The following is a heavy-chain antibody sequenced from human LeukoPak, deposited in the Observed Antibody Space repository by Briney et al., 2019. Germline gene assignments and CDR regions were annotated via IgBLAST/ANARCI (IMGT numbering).Heavy chain of an antibody. V-gene: IGHV3-64*04. Sequence: GGSLRLSCSASGFTFSSYAMHWVRQAPGKGLEYVSAISSNGGSTYYADSVKGRFTISRDNSKNTLYLQMNSLRAEDTAVYYCARVAGHDIRGLITYYFDDWGQGTLVTVSS. J-gene: IGHJ4*02. CDR1: GFTFSSYA. CDR3: ARVAGHDIRGLITYYFDD. CDR2: ISSNGGST. D-gene: IGHD3-10*01.